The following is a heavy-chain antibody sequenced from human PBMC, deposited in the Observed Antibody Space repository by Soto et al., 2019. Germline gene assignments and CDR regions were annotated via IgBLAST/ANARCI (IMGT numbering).Heavy chain of an antibody. Sequence: EVQLVESGGGLVQPGSSLRLSCAASGFTFSASAIHWVRQASGKGLEWVGRVRTKNNNYATTYAASVTGRFTLSRDDSRNTAFLQMSSLKTEDTAIYYCTSYDNSGYFYLNYWGQGTLVTVSS. CDR1: GFTFSASA. CDR3: TSYDNSGYFYLNY. V-gene: IGHV3-73*02. CDR2: VRTKNNNYAT. J-gene: IGHJ4*02. D-gene: IGHD3-22*01.